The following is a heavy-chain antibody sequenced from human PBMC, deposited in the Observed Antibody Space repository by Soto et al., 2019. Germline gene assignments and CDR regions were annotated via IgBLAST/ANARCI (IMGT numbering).Heavy chain of an antibody. CDR1: ADSVSSHSSS. D-gene: IGHD1-1*01. CDR2: TYYRSKWYN. J-gene: IGHJ4*02. V-gene: IGHV6-1*01. Sequence: SQPPSLPFALSADSVSSHSSSWNWIRQSPSRGLEWLGRTYYRSKWYNHYAVSVKSRITINPDTSKNQFSLQLNSVTPEDTAVYYCARGPGQLASWGQGTLVTVSS. CDR3: ARGPGQLAS.